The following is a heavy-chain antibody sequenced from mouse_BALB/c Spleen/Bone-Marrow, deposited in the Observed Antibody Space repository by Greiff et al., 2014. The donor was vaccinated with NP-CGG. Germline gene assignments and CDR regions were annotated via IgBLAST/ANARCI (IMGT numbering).Heavy chain of an antibody. CDR1: GYAFSSSW. J-gene: IGHJ4*01. Sequence: QVQLKESGPELVKPGASVKISCTGSGYAFSSSWMNWVKQRPGQGLEWIGRIYPGDGDTNSNGRFKGKATLTADRSSNTAYMQLSSLTSVDSAVYFCGRSAYYGSSYGAMDYWGQGTSVTVSS. CDR3: GRSAYYGSSYGAMDY. V-gene: IGHV1-82*01. CDR2: IYPGDGDT. D-gene: IGHD1-1*01.